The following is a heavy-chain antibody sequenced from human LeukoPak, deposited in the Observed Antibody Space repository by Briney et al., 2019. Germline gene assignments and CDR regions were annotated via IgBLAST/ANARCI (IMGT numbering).Heavy chain of an antibody. Sequence: AGGSLRLSCAASGFTFSNAWMNWVRLAPGKGLEWVGRIKSKTVGETTDYAAPVKGRFTISRDDSRNTLYLQMNSLKTEDTAVYYCTTLKGRVVGFTDYWGQGTLVTVSS. CDR1: GFTFSNAW. D-gene: IGHD2-15*01. CDR2: IKSKTVGETT. V-gene: IGHV3-15*07. J-gene: IGHJ4*02. CDR3: TTLKGRVVGFTDY.